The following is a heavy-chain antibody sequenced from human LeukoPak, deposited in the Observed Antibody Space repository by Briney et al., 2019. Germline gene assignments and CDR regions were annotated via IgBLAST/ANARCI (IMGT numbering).Heavy chain of an antibody. J-gene: IGHJ4*02. D-gene: IGHD3-10*01. V-gene: IGHV3-23*01. CDR1: GFTFRSHA. CDR2: IYENGGTT. CDR3: AKEGRLTMLRGSLDY. Sequence: GGSLRLSCVGSGFTFRSHAMSWVRQAPEKGLEFVSGIYENGGTTYYADSVKGRFTISRDNSKNTMYLLMSSLRAEDTAVYYCAKEGRLTMLRGSLDYWGRGTLVTVS.